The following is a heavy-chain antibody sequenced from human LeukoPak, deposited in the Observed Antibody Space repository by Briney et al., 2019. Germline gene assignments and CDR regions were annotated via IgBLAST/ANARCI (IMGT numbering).Heavy chain of an antibody. CDR2: LSWNGGDT. Sequence: GGSLRLSCAASGFTFNQYGMSWVRQAPGKGLEWVSSLSWNGGDTRYADSVKDRFTISRDNAKKSLYLQMDSLRAEDTALYYCARRGYPFYYYMDVWGTGTTATVSS. CDR3: ARRGYPFYYYMDV. CDR1: GFTFNQYG. D-gene: IGHD3-16*02. J-gene: IGHJ6*03. V-gene: IGHV3-20*04.